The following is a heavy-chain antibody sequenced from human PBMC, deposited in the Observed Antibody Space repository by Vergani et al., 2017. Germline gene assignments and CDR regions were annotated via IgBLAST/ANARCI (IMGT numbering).Heavy chain of an antibody. D-gene: IGHD1-7*01. CDR1: GYSFTSYW. J-gene: IGHJ6*02. Sequence: EVQLVQSGAEVKKPGESLKISCKGSGYSFTSYWIGWVRQMPGKGLEWMGIIYPGDSDARYSPSFQGQVTISADKSISTAYLQWSSLKASDTAMYYCARHPTTKSYYYYGMDVWGQGTTVTVSS. V-gene: IGHV5-51*01. CDR3: ARHPTTKSYYYYGMDV. CDR2: IYPGDSDA.